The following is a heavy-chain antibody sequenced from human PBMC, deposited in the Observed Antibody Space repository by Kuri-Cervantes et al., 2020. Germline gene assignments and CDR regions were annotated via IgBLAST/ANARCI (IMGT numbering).Heavy chain of an antibody. D-gene: IGHD3-22*01. CDR2: IIPIFGTA. Sequence: SVKVSCKASGYTFTGYYMHWVRQAPGQGLEWMGGIIPIFGTANYAQKFQGRVTITTDESTSTAYMELSSLRSEDTAVYYCAREGAYYDSSGSGAFDIWGQGTMVTVSS. CDR3: AREGAYYDSSGSGAFDI. CDR1: GYTFTGYY. J-gene: IGHJ3*02. V-gene: IGHV1-69*05.